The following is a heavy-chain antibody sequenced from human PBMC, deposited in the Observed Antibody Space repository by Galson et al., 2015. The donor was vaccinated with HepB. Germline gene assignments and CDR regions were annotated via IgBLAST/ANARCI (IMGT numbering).Heavy chain of an antibody. CDR2: INAGKDNT. V-gene: IGHV1-3*01. Sequence: SVKVSCKDSGYTVTTYAMHWVRQAPGQGLEWMGWINAGKDNTSYSQKFQGRVTISRDTSASTVYMERSSLTSEDTAVYFCARESIGWSYLGWHYFDYWGQGTLVTVSS. CDR1: GYTVTTYA. CDR3: ARESIGWSYLGWHYFDY. J-gene: IGHJ4*02. D-gene: IGHD6-19*01.